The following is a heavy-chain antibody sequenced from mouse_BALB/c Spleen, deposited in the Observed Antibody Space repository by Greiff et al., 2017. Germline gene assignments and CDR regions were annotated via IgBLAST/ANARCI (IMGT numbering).Heavy chain of an antibody. CDR3: ARESIYYDSTTGFAY. CDR1: GFTFSDFY. V-gene: IGHV7-1*02. J-gene: IGHJ3*01. Sequence: EVKLVESGGGLVQPGGSLRLSCATSGFTFSDFYMEWVRQPPGKRLEWIAASRNKANDYTTEYSASVKGRFIVSRDTSQSILYLQMNALRAEDTAIYYCARESIYYDSTTGFAYWGQGTLVTVSA. D-gene: IGHD2-4*01. CDR2: SRNKANDYTT.